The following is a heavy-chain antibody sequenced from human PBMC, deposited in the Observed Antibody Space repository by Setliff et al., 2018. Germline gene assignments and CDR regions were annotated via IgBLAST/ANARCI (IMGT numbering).Heavy chain of an antibody. V-gene: IGHV1-3*01. D-gene: IGHD6-19*01. Sequence: ASVKVSCKASGYTFAGYYMHWVRQAPGQGLEWMGWINAGNGNTKYSQKFQGRVTITRDTSASTAYMELSSLRSEGTAVYYCAREEWLAYYGMDVWGQGTTVTVSS. J-gene: IGHJ6*02. CDR3: AREEWLAYYGMDV. CDR1: GYTFAGYY. CDR2: INAGNGNT.